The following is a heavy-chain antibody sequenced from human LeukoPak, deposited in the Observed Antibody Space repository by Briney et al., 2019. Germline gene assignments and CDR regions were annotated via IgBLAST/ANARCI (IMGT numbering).Heavy chain of an antibody. D-gene: IGHD3-22*01. J-gene: IGHJ4*02. CDR1: GFTFSRFA. CDR3: TTVSEYYYDSSGYSPFDY. Sequence: PGGSLRHSCVGSGFTFSRFAVTWVRQAPGKGLEWVGRIKSKTDGGTTDYAAPVKGRFTISRDDSKNTLYLQMNSLKTEDTAVYYCTTVSEYYYDSSGYSPFDYWGQGTLVTVSS. CDR2: IKSKTDGGTT. V-gene: IGHV3-15*01.